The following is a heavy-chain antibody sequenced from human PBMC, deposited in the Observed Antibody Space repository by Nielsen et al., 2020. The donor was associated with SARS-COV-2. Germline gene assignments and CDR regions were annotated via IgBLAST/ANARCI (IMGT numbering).Heavy chain of an antibody. CDR3: ARHTRSSSSFYYYYYMDV. J-gene: IGHJ6*03. CDR1: GYSFPTYW. D-gene: IGHD6-6*01. Sequence: GESLKIYCKGSGYSFPTYWIGWVRQMPGKGLEWMGIIYPGDSDTRYSPSFQGQVTISADKSISTAYLQWSSLKASDTAKYYCARHTRSSSSFYYYYYMDVWGKGTMVTVSS. V-gene: IGHV5-51*01. CDR2: IYPGDSDT.